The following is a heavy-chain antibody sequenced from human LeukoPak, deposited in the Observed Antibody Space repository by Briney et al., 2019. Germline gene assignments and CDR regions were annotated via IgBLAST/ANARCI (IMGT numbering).Heavy chain of an antibody. D-gene: IGHD4-17*01. CDR3: ARENGDYFDY. CDR2: ISSRGRTV. J-gene: IGHJ4*02. V-gene: IGHV3-48*03. CDR1: GFTFSTYE. Sequence: GGSLRLSCVASGFTFSTYEMNWARHAPAQGQEWVSYISSRGRTVYYADSVKGRLTITRDNAKNSLYLQMNSLRAEDTAVYYCARENGDYFDYWGQGTLVTVSS.